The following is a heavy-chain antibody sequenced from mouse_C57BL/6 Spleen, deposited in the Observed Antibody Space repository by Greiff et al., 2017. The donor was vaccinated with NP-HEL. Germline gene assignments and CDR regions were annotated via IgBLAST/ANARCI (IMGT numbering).Heavy chain of an antibody. J-gene: IGHJ4*01. Sequence: QVQLKQSGPELVKPGASVKISCKASGYAFSSSWMNWVKQRPGKGLEWIGRIYPGDGDTNYNGKFKGKATLTADKSSSTAYMQLSSLTSEDSAVYFCARGVRPGYYAMDYWGQGTSVTVSS. D-gene: IGHD2-14*01. CDR1: GYAFSSSW. CDR2: IYPGDGDT. V-gene: IGHV1-82*01. CDR3: ARGVRPGYYAMDY.